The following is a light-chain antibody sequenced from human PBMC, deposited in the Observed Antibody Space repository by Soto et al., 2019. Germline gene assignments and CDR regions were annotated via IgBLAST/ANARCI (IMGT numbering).Light chain of an antibody. Sequence: EIVMTQSPATLSVSPGERATLSCGASQMFDGKSLAWYQQKPGQPPRFLIYGASVRATGIPDRFSGSGSGTDFTLTISRLEPEDFGVYYCHQYANSPFTFGPGTKVDIK. CDR3: HQYANSPFT. CDR1: QMFDGKS. J-gene: IGKJ3*01. V-gene: IGKV3-20*01. CDR2: GAS.